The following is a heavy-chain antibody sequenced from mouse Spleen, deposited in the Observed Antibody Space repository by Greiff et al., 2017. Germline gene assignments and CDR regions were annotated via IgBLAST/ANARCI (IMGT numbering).Heavy chain of an antibody. CDR1: GYTFTSYW. D-gene: IGHD1-1*01. Sequence: VQLQQPGAELVMPGASVKLSCKASGYTFTSYWMHWVKQRPGQGLEWIGEIDPSDSYTNYNQKFKGKATLTVDKSSSTAYMQLSSLTSEDSAVYYCAIDHYYGSSLYYFDYWGQGTTLTVSS. CDR2: IDPSDSYT. V-gene: IGHV1-69*01. J-gene: IGHJ2*01. CDR3: AIDHYYGSSLYYFDY.